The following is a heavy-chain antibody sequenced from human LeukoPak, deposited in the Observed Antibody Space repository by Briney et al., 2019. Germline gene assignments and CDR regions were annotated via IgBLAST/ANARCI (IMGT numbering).Heavy chain of an antibody. CDR1: GGSFSGYY. CDR2: INHSGST. CDR3: ARGTTDRIAVAGTSGHDY. D-gene: IGHD6-19*01. Sequence: SETLSLTCAVYGGSFSGYYWSWIRQPPGKGLEWIGEINHSGSTNYNPSLKSRVTISVDTSKNQFSLKLSSVTAADMAVYYCARGTTDRIAVAGTSGHDYWGQGTLVTVSS. V-gene: IGHV4-34*01. J-gene: IGHJ4*02.